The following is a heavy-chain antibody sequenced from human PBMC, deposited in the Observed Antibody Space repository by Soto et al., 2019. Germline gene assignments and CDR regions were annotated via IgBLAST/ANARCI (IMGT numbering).Heavy chain of an antibody. Sequence: GGSLRLSCAASGFTFSSYGMHWVRQAPGKGLEWVAVISYDGSNKYYADSVKGRFTISRDNSKNTLYLQMNSLRAEDTAVYYCAKSPYYYDSRGYRVAVGAIDYWGQGTLVTVSS. CDR2: ISYDGSNK. V-gene: IGHV3-30*18. D-gene: IGHD3-22*01. J-gene: IGHJ4*02. CDR1: GFTFSSYG. CDR3: AKSPYYYDSRGYRVAVGAIDY.